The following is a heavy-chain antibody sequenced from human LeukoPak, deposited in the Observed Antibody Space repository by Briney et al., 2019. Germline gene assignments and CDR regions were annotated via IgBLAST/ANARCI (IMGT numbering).Heavy chain of an antibody. J-gene: IGHJ5*02. V-gene: IGHV3-11*01. Sequence: PGGSLTLSCAASGFTFSDYYMSWIRQAPGKGLEWVSYISSRGDTIYSADSLKGRFTISRDNAKNSLNLQMDSLRVEDTAVYYCARASTFGDERVLFNSWGQGTLVTVSS. CDR1: GFTFSDYY. CDR3: ARASTFGDERVLFNS. D-gene: IGHD3-10*01. CDR2: ISSRGDTI.